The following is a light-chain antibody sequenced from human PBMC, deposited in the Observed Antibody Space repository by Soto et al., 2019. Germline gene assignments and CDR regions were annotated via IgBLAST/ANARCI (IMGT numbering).Light chain of an antibody. CDR1: QGVGNY. CDR3: QMYSVDPFT. Sequence: DIQMTQSPSSLSASVGDRVTITCRASQGVGNYLAWYQQKSGKAPNLLIYTASALQSGVPSRFSAGGSGTYFTLTIHSLQPEDVATYYCQMYSVDPFTFGPGTKVDIK. CDR2: TAS. V-gene: IGKV1-27*01. J-gene: IGKJ3*01.